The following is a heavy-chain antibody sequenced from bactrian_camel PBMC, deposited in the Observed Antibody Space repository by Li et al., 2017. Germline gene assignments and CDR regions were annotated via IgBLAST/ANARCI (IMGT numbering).Heavy chain of an antibody. CDR2: ILPGGSNK. J-gene: IGHJ4*01. V-gene: IGHV3S63*01. CDR3: AAGRRVMVSGLLRADAFDY. D-gene: IGHD3*01. Sequence: HVQLVESGGGSVQAGGSLRLSCTASEFTVDDFAMGWYRRPPGKECEGVAAILPGGSNKYYRDFAKGRFTISHDMAKNTVYLQINDLNVDDTAMYYCAAGRRVMVSGLLRADAFDYWGQGTQVTVS. CDR1: EFTVDDFA.